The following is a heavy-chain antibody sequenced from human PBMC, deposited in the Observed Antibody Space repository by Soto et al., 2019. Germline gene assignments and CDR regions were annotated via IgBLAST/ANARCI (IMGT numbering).Heavy chain of an antibody. CDR1: GGTFSSLA. CDR3: ARSPGVFDY. Sequence: QVQLVQSGAEVKKPGSSVKVSCKASGGTFSSLAISWVRQAPGQGLEWMGGLVPVFGTANYAQKFQDRVTITADKSTSTSYMELSSLSSEHTAVYYCARSPGVFDYWGQGTLVTVSS. J-gene: IGHJ4*02. V-gene: IGHV1-69*06. CDR2: LVPVFGTA. D-gene: IGHD3-10*01.